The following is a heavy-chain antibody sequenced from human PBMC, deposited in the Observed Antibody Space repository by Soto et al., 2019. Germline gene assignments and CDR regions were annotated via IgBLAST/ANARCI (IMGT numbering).Heavy chain of an antibody. V-gene: IGHV1-18*01. D-gene: IGHD5-18*01. CDR2: ISSYNGDT. Sequence: ASVKVSCKASGYTFTRSGISWVRQAPGQGPEWMGWISSYNGDTNYAQTFQGRVTMTRDTSTSTVYMELSSLRSEDTAVYYCAKQVDTAMSSGTMDVWGQGTTVTVSS. CDR3: AKQVDTAMSSGTMDV. CDR1: GYTFTRSG. J-gene: IGHJ6*02.